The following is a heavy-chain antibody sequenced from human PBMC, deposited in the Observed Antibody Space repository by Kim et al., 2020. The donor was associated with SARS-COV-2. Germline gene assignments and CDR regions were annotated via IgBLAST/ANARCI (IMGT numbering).Heavy chain of an antibody. CDR3: ARENIVVVGRNYYYYMDV. CDR1: GGSISSGGYY. V-gene: IGHV4-31*03. J-gene: IGHJ6*03. D-gene: IGHD2-2*01. CDR2: IYYSGST. Sequence: SETLSLTCTVSGGSISSGGYYWSWIRQHPGKGLEWIGYIYYSGSTYYNPSLKSRVTISVDTSKNQFSLKLSSVTAADTAVYYCARENIVVVGRNYYYYMDVWGKGTTVTVSS.